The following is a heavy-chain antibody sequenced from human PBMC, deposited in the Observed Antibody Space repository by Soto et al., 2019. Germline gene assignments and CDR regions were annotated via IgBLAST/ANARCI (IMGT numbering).Heavy chain of an antibody. J-gene: IGHJ6*02. CDR2: IKQDGNEK. CDR1: GFMFSTYL. CDR3: VGALTYEVPYYYYGVDV. V-gene: IGHV3-7*01. D-gene: IGHD3-16*01. Sequence: GGSLRLSCAASGFMFSTYLMSWVRQAPGKGLEWVANIKQDGNEKFYVDSVKGRFTISRDNAKKSLYLQMNSLRADDTAVYYCVGALTYEVPYYYYGVDVWGQGTTVTVSS.